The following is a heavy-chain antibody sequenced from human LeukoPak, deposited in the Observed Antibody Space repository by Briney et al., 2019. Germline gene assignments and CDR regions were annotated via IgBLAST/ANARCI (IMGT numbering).Heavy chain of an antibody. CDR2: IYYSGST. CDR1: GFIFSSYS. V-gene: IGHV4-39*07. Sequence: GSLRLSCAASGFIFSSYSMNWVRQPPGKGLEWIGSIYYSGSTYYNPSLKSRVTISVDTSKNQFSLKLSSVTAADTAVYYCAREFVIAVAGPNNCFDPWDQGTLVTVSS. D-gene: IGHD6-19*01. CDR3: AREFVIAVAGPNNCFDP. J-gene: IGHJ5*02.